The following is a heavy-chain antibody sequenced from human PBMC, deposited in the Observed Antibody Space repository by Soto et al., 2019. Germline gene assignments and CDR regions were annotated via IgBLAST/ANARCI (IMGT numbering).Heavy chain of an antibody. D-gene: IGHD7-27*01. CDR2: VSNGGSAK. V-gene: IGHV3-11*01. Sequence: QVQLVESGGGLVKPGGSLRLSCAASGFTFSGQYMGWIRQAPGKGLEWISYVSNGGSAKYYADSVRGQLSISRDNAQKSLYLQMNSLRAKDTPVYYGHLSNGAGPQPPCGQGTLVTVSS. J-gene: IGHJ5*02. CDR3: HLSNGAGPQPP. CDR1: GFTFSGQY.